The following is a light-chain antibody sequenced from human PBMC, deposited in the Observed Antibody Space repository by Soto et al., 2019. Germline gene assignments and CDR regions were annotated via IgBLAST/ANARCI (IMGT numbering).Light chain of an antibody. CDR1: RSISSY. V-gene: IGKV1-39*01. J-gene: IGKJ5*01. CDR3: QQSYSTPIT. CDR2: AAS. Sequence: DIQMTQSPASLSGSVVDRVTITCRASRSISSYLNWYQQKPGKAPKLLIYAASSLQSGVPSRFSGSGSGTDFTLTISSLQPEDFATYYCQQSYSTPITFGQGTRLEIK.